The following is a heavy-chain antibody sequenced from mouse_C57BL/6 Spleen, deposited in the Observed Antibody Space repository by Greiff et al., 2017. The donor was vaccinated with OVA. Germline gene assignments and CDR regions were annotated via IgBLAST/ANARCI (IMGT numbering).Heavy chain of an antibody. D-gene: IGHD1-1*01. CDR2: IDPETGGT. CDR3: TRKDYYGSSSFGY. J-gene: IGHJ2*01. CDR1: GYTFTDYE. V-gene: IGHV1-15*01. Sequence: QVQLQQSGAELVRPGASVPLSCKASGYTFTDYEMHWVKQTPVHGLEWIGAIDPETGGTAYNQKFKGKAILTADKSSSTAYMELRSLTSEDSAVYYCTRKDYYGSSSFGYWGQGTTLTVSS.